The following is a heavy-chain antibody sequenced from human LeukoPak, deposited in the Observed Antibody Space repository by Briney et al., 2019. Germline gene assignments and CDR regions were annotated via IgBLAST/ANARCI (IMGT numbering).Heavy chain of an antibody. J-gene: IGHJ6*02. CDR3: AREVYGIAAAEQYYYYGMDV. CDR2: IIPIFGTA. Sequence: SVKVSCKASGGTFSGYAISWVRQAPGQGLEWMGGIIPIFGTANYAQKFQGRVTITADESTSTAYMELSSLRSEDTAVYYCAREVYGIAAAEQYYYYGMDVWGQGTTVTVSS. V-gene: IGHV1-69*01. D-gene: IGHD6-13*01. CDR1: GGTFSGYA.